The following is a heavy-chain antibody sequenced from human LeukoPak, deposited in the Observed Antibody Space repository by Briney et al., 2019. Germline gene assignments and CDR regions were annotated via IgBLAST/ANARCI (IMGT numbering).Heavy chain of an antibody. J-gene: IGHJ4*02. D-gene: IGHD2-2*01. CDR1: GFTLSTYR. V-gene: IGHV3-48*02. CDR3: ARDRYCSTSSCYPLDY. Sequence: PGGSLRLSCTASGFTLSTYRMNWVRQAPGKGLEWLSYISSGSGTIYYADSVKGRFTISRDNANNSLYLQMNSLRDEDTAVYYCARDRYCSTSSCYPLDYWGQGTLVTVSS. CDR2: ISSGSGTI.